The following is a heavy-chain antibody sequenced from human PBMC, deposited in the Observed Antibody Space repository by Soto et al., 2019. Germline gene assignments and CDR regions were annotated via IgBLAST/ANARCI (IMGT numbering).Heavy chain of an antibody. Sequence: EMQLAESGGGLVQPGRSLRLSCAASGFIFDDYAMHWVRQSPGKGLEWVSGISWNSGRVGYVASVKGRFTISRDNAKNSLFLQMNSLRGEDTAFYHCVKDAFSGLSSAEFNGDYWGQGTLVTVSS. CDR3: VKDAFSGLSSAEFNGDY. CDR1: GFIFDDYA. D-gene: IGHD3-3*02. J-gene: IGHJ4*02. CDR2: ISWNSGRV. V-gene: IGHV3-9*01.